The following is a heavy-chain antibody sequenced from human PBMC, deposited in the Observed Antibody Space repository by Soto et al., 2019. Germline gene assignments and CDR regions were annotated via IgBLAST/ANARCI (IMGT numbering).Heavy chain of an antibody. J-gene: IGHJ4*02. CDR3: ASRRAGNDF. Sequence: EVPLVESGGGLVKPGGSLRLSCAASGFTFSSSYMTWVRQAPGKGLEWVANIKQDGSEKNYVDSVRGRFTISRDNVKNSVFLQMNDLRVDDTAVYYCASRRAGNDFWGQGALVTVSS. V-gene: IGHV3-7*03. CDR2: IKQDGSEK. CDR1: GFTFSSSY.